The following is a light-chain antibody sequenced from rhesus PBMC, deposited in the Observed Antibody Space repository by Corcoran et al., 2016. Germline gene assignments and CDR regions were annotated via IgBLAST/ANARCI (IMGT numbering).Light chain of an antibody. CDR1: QGITND. V-gene: IGKV1-25*01. Sequence: DIQMTQSPSSLSASVGDRVNITCRASQGITNDLAWYQQKPGEIPKLLFYEASSLQSGIPSRYSGSGSWTDFTLTISSLQSEDFATYYCQHYYSTPYSFGQGTKVEIK. J-gene: IGKJ2*01. CDR2: EAS. CDR3: QHYYSTPYS.